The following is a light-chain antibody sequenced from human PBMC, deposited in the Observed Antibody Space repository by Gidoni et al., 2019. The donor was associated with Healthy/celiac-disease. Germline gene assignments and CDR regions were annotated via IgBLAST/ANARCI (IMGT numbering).Light chain of an antibody. J-gene: IGLJ2*01. CDR1: SSNIGSNT. V-gene: IGLV1-44*01. Sequence: QSVLTQPPSASGTPGQRVTSACAGSSSNIGSNTVNWYQQLPGTAPKLLIYSNHQRPSGVPARFSGSKSGTSASLAISGLQSEDEADYYCAACDDSLNGPVFGGGTKLTVL. CDR2: SNH. CDR3: AACDDSLNGPV.